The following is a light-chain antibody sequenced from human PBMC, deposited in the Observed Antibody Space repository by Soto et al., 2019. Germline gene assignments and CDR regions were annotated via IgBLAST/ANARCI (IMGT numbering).Light chain of an antibody. J-gene: IGLJ2*01. CDR1: SGHSSYA. V-gene: IGLV4-69*01. Sequence: QPVLTQSPSASASLGASVKLTCTLSSGHSSYAIVWHQQQPEKGPRYLMKLNSDGSHNKGDGIPDRFSGSSSGAERYLTISSLQSEDEADYYCQTWGTGIQVFGGGTKLTVL. CDR2: LNSDGSH. CDR3: QTWGTGIQV.